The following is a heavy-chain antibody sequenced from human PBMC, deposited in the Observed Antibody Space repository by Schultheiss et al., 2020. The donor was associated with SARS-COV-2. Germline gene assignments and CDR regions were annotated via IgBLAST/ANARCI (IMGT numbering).Heavy chain of an antibody. J-gene: IGHJ5*02. CDR1: GGSISSYY. V-gene: IGHV4-4*07. D-gene: IGHD3-16*01. CDR3: ARGWGSSGWFDP. CDR2: IYTSGST. Sequence: SETLSLTCTVSGGSISSYYWSWIRQPAGKGLEWIGRIYTSGSTNYNPSLKSRVTISVDRSKNQFSLKLSSVTAADTAVYYCARGWGSSGWFDPWGQGTLVTVSS.